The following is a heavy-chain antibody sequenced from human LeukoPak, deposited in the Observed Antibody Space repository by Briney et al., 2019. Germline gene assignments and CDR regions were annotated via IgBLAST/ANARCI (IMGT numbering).Heavy chain of an antibody. CDR1: GLTFSNYG. Sequence: GGSLRLSCAASGLTFSNYGMHWVRQAPGKGLEWVAVISNDGTNSHYGDSVQGRFTISRDNSNNTLFLQLNNLRPDDTAVYYCARDGLPYCTSTSCYHSDSWGQGTLVTVSS. V-gene: IGHV3-30-3*01. J-gene: IGHJ4*02. CDR2: ISNDGTNS. CDR3: ARDGLPYCTSTSCYHSDS. D-gene: IGHD2-2*01.